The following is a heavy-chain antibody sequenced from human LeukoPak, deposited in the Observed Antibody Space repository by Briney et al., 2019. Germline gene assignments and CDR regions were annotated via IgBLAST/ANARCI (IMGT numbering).Heavy chain of an antibody. Sequence: ASVKVSRKASGYTFTGYYMHWVRQAPGQGLEWMGRINPNSGGTNYAQKFQGRVTMTRDTSISTAYMELSRLRSDDTAVYYCARVAGYCSSTSAAGGSCYSPDYWGQGTLVTVSS. D-gene: IGHD2-2*01. CDR2: INPNSGGT. CDR1: GYTFTGYY. V-gene: IGHV1-2*06. J-gene: IGHJ4*02. CDR3: ARVAGYCSSTSAAGGSCYSPDY.